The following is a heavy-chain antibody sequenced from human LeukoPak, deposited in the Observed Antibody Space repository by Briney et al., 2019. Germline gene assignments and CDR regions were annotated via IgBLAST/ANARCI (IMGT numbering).Heavy chain of an antibody. CDR1: GYSFNSYW. CDR3: ARAYYCGGGSCKLEY. CDR2: IYPGDSDT. D-gene: IGHD2-15*01. V-gene: IGHV5-51*01. Sequence: GESLKISCQGSGYSFNSYWIAWLRQMPGTGLEWMGIIYPGDSDTRYSPSFRGQITISADKSINTAYLRWSSLKASDTAMYYCARAYYCGGGSCKLEYWGQGTLVTVSS. J-gene: IGHJ4*02.